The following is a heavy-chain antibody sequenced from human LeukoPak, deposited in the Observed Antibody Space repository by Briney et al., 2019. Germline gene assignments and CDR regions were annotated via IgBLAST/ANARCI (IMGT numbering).Heavy chain of an antibody. CDR3: AREESYCSSTSCYNWFDP. Sequence: SETLSLTCTVSGYSISSGYYWGWIRQPPGKGLEWIGSIYHSGSTYYNPSLKSRVTISVDTSKNQFSLKLSSVTAADTAVYYCAREESYCSSTSCYNWFDPWGQGTLVTVSS. D-gene: IGHD2-2*01. CDR1: GYSISSGYY. J-gene: IGHJ5*02. CDR2: IYHSGST. V-gene: IGHV4-38-2*02.